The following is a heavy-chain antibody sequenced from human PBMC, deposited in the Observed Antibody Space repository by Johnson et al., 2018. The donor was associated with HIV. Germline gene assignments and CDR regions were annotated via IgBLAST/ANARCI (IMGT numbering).Heavy chain of an antibody. CDR1: GFTFSNYA. CDR2: ISSSGGDT. CDR3: ARGCRDGYTCDAFDV. Sequence: VQLVESGGGLVQPGGSLRLSCAASGFTFSNYAMTWVRQVAGKGLEWVSAISSSGGDTYSADSVEGRFTISRDNSKNTLYLQMHSLRAEDTAVYFCARGCRDGYTCDAFDVWGRGTRVTVSS. J-gene: IGHJ3*01. D-gene: IGHD5-24*01. V-gene: IGHV3-23*04.